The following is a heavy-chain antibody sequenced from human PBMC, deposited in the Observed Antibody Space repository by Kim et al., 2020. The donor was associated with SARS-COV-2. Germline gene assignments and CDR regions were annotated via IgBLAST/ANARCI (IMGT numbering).Heavy chain of an antibody. V-gene: IGHV1-2*02. CDR2: GDA. D-gene: IGHD1-1*01. CDR3: AKNWNDGFDF. Sequence: GDANYAQKFQDRVTMTRDTSISTVYMDLSGLTSDDTAVYYCAKNWNDGFDFWGQGTLVTVSS. J-gene: IGHJ4*02.